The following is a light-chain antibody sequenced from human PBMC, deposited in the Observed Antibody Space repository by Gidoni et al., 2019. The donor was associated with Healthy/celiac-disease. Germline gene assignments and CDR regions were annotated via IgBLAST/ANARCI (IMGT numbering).Light chain of an antibody. CDR2: DAS. J-gene: IGKJ4*01. CDR1: QSVSSY. V-gene: IGKV3-11*01. Sequence: EIVFTQSPATLSLSPGERATLPCRASQSVSSYLAWYQQKPGQAPRLLIYDASNRATGIPARFSGSGSGTDFTLTISSLEPEDFAVYYCQQRSNWPPLTFGGXTKVEIK. CDR3: QQRSNWPPLT.